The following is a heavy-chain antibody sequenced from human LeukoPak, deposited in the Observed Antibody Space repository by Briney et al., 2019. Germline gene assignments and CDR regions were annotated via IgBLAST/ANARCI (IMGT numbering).Heavy chain of an antibody. CDR2: ISYDGSNK. J-gene: IGHJ4*02. CDR1: GFTFSSYA. Sequence: HPGRSLRLSCAASGFTFSSYAMHWVRQAPGKGLEWVAVISYDGSNKYYADSVKGRFTISRDNSKNTLYLQMNSLRAEDTAVYYCARAHDSSGYAFDYWGQGTLVTVSS. CDR3: ARAHDSSGYAFDY. V-gene: IGHV3-30-3*01. D-gene: IGHD3-22*01.